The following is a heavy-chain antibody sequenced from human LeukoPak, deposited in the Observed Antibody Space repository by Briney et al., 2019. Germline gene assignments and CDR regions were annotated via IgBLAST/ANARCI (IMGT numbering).Heavy chain of an antibody. J-gene: IGHJ4*02. V-gene: IGHV4-34*01. CDR1: GGSFSGYY. Sequence: SETLSLTCAVYGGSFSGYYWSWIRQPPGKGLEWIGEINHSGSTNYNPSLKSRVTISVDTSKNQFSLKLSSVTAADTAVYYCARGLDYWGQGTLVTVSS. CDR2: INHSGST. CDR3: ARGLDY.